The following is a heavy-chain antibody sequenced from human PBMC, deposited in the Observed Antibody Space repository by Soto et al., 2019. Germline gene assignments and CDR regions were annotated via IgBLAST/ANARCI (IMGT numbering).Heavy chain of an antibody. Sequence: ASVKVSCKASGYTFTSYGISWVRQAPGQGLEWMGWISAYNGNTNYAQKLQGRVTMTTDTSTSTAYMELRSLRSDDTAVYYCARGDYGDEESWFNPWGQGTLVTVSS. D-gene: IGHD4-17*01. CDR1: GYTFTSYG. J-gene: IGHJ5*02. V-gene: IGHV1-18*01. CDR2: ISAYNGNT. CDR3: ARGDYGDEESWFNP.